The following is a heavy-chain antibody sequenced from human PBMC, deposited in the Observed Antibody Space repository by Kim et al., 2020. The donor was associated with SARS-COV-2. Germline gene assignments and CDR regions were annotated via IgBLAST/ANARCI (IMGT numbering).Heavy chain of an antibody. Sequence: GGSLRLSCAASGFTFSSYGMHWVRQAPGKGLEWVAVISYDGSNKYYADSVKGRFTISRDNSKNTLYLQMNSLRAEDTAVYYCAKDPYGSGSYWSYYYYYYGMDVWGQGTTVTVSS. V-gene: IGHV3-30*18. CDR3: AKDPYGSGSYWSYYYYYYGMDV. CDR1: GFTFSSYG. CDR2: ISYDGSNK. J-gene: IGHJ6*02. D-gene: IGHD3-10*01.